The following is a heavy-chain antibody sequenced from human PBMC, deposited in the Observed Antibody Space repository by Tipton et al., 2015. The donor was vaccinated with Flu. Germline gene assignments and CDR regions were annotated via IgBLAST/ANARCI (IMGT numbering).Heavy chain of an antibody. V-gene: IGHV3-23*01. CDR1: GFTFGNYA. D-gene: IGHD6-19*01. CDR2: ISGTGGSV. CDR3: VYQRFQSLAFFDY. Sequence: SLRLSCAASGFTFGNYAMSWVRQAPGKGLEWVSSISGTGGSVFYADSVRGRFTISRDNFKNTLYLQMNSLKAEDAAVYYCVYQRFQSLAFFDYWGQGTLVTVSS. J-gene: IGHJ4*02.